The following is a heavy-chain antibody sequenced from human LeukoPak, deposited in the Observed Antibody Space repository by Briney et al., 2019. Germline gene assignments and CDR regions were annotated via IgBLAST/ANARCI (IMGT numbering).Heavy chain of an antibody. CDR2: INHSGST. CDR1: GGSFSGYY. CDR3: AGTNSSGPTWFDP. J-gene: IGHJ5*02. Sequence: SETLSLTCAVYGGSFSGYYWSWIRQPPGKGLEWIAEINHSGSTNYNPSLKTRVTISVDTSKNQFSLKLSSVTAADTAVYYCAGTNSSGPTWFDPWGQGTLVTVSS. D-gene: IGHD6-19*01. V-gene: IGHV4-34*01.